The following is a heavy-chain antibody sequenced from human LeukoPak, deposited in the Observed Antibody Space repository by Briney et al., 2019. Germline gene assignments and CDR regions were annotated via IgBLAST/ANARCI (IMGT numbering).Heavy chain of an antibody. V-gene: IGHV3-48*01. CDR2: ISSSSSTI. CDR3: ARVVLWFGEFFV. J-gene: IGHJ4*02. D-gene: IGHD3-10*01. Sequence: PGGALRLSCAASGVTFSSYSMNWVRQAPGKGVEWVSYISSSSSTIYYADSVKGRFTISRDNAKNSLYLQMNSLRAEDTAVYYCARVVLWFGEFFVWGQGTLVTVSS. CDR1: GVTFSSYS.